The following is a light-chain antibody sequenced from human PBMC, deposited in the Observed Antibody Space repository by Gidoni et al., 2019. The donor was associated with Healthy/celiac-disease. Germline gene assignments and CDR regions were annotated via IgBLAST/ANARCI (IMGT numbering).Light chain of an antibody. CDR1: SLRSYY. V-gene: IGLV3-19*01. CDR2: GKN. J-gene: IGLJ1*01. CDR3: NSRDSSGNLYV. Sequence: SSELTPGPAVSVALGQTVRITCQGDSLRSYYASWYQQKPGQAPVLVIYGKNNRPSGIPDRFSGSSSGNTASLTITGAQAEDEADYYCNSRDSSGNLYVFGTGTKVTVL.